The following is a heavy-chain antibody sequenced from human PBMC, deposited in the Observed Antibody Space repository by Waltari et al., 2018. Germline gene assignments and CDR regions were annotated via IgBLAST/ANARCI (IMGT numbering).Heavy chain of an antibody. D-gene: IGHD3-10*01. Sequence: QVQLQESGPGLVKPSETLSLTCTVSGGSISSYYWSWLRQPPGKGLEWIGYIYYSGSTNYNPSLKSRVTISVDTSKNQFSLKLSSVTAADTAVYYCARDRGGAVNNWFDPWGQGTLVTVSS. CDR3: ARDRGGAVNNWFDP. CDR2: IYYSGST. V-gene: IGHV4-59*01. CDR1: GGSISSYY. J-gene: IGHJ5*02.